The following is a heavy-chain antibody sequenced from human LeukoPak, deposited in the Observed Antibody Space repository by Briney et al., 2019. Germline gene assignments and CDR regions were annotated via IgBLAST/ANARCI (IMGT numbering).Heavy chain of an antibody. D-gene: IGHD1-26*01. CDR2: IYHSGST. V-gene: IGHV4-38-2*02. Sequence: SETLSLTCTVSGYSISSGYYWGWIRQPPGKGLKWIGSIYHSGSTYYNPSLKSRVTISVDTSKNQFSLKLSSVTAADTAVYYCARGPYSGSYYVVSPIDYWGQGTLVTVSS. CDR3: ARGPYSGSYYVVSPIDY. CDR1: GYSISSGYY. J-gene: IGHJ4*02.